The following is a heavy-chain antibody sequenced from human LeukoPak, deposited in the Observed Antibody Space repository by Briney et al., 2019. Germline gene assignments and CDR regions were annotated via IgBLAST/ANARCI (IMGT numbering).Heavy chain of an antibody. CDR1: GYTFTSYG. Sequence: ASVKVSCKASGYTFTSYGISWVRQAPGQGLEWMGWISAYNGNTNYAQKLQGRVTMTTDTSTSTAYMETRSLRSDDTAVYYCARSPRFHNQYYFDYWGQGTLVTVSS. D-gene: IGHD1-14*01. J-gene: IGHJ4*02. CDR2: ISAYNGNT. V-gene: IGHV1-18*01. CDR3: ARSPRFHNQYYFDY.